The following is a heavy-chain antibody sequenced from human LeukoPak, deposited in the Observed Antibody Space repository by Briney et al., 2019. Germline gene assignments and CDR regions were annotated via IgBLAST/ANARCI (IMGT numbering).Heavy chain of an antibody. V-gene: IGHV1-2*02. CDR1: GYSFTAYY. Sequence: ASVKVSCKASGYSFTAYYMHWVRQAPGQGLEWMGWINPNSGGTNYAQKFQGRVTMTRDTSITTAYMEMSRLRSDDTALYYCARRPYKYYDILTGSYRSEFEYWGQGTLVTVSS. D-gene: IGHD3-9*01. CDR2: INPNSGGT. CDR3: ARRPYKYYDILTGSYRSEFEY. J-gene: IGHJ4*02.